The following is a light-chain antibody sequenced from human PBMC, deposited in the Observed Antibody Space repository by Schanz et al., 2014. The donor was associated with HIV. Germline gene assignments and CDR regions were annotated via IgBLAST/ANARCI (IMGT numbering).Light chain of an antibody. V-gene: IGLV1-44*01. J-gene: IGLJ3*02. CDR3: AAWDGSLNVWV. Sequence: QSVLTQPPSASGTPGQSVTISCSGSSSNIGSNTVNWYQHLPGTAPTLLMYANNQRASGVPDRFSGSGSGTSASLAITGLRSEDEADYYCAAWDGSLNVWVFGGGTKLTVL. CDR1: SSNIGSNT. CDR2: ANN.